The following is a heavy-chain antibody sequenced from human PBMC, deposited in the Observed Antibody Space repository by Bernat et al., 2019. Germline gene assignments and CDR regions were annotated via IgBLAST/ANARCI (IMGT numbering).Heavy chain of an antibody. CDR1: GFTFSSYA. CDR3: ARVPNGIGV. Sequence: VQLVESGGGLVQPGGSLRLSCAASGFTFSSYAMSWVRQAPGKGLEWVAALSHDGNKKYYTDSVKGRFTISRDTSKNTLFLQMNSLRVEDTAGYYCARVPNGIGVWGQGTTVNVSS. CDR2: LSHDGNKK. V-gene: IGHV3-30-3*01. J-gene: IGHJ6*02.